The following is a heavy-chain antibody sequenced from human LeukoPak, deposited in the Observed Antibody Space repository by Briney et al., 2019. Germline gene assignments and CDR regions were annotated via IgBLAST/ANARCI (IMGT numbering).Heavy chain of an antibody. CDR2: INWNGGST. D-gene: IGHD2-21*02. J-gene: IGHJ1*01. Sequence: GGSLRLSCAASGFTFDDYGTSWVRQAPGKGLEWVSGINWNGGSTGYADSVKGRFTISRDNAKNSLYLQMNSLRAEDTALYYCARVPYCGGDCPKYFQHWGQGTLVTVSS. V-gene: IGHV3-20*04. CDR1: GFTFDDYG. CDR3: ARVPYCGGDCPKYFQH.